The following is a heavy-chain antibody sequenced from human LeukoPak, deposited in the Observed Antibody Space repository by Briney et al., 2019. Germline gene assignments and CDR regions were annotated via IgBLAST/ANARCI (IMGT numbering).Heavy chain of an antibody. V-gene: IGHV4-39*01. CDR2: IYYSGST. D-gene: IGHD2-2*01. CDR3: ARVRYCSSTSCYTFDP. J-gene: IGHJ5*02. Sequence: SEILSLTCTVSGVSISTSFYYWGWIRQPPGKGLEWIGTIYYSGSTYYNPSFKSRVTISVDTSKNQFSLKLSSVTAADTAVYYCARVRYCSSTSCYTFDPWGQGTLVTVSS. CDR1: GVSISTSFYY.